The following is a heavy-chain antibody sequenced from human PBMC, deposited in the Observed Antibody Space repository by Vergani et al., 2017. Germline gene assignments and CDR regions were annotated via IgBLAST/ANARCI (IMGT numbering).Heavy chain of an antibody. J-gene: IGHJ4*02. CDR3: ATSGGYIDY. Sequence: QVQLVESGGGVVQPGRSLRLSCAASGFTFSSYGMHWVRQAPGKGLEWVAVISYDGSNKYYADSVKGRFTISRDNSKNTLYLQMNSLRAEDTAVYYCATSGGYIDYWGQGTLVTVSS. CDR2: ISYDGSNK. D-gene: IGHD6-13*01. V-gene: IGHV3-30*03. CDR1: GFTFSSYG.